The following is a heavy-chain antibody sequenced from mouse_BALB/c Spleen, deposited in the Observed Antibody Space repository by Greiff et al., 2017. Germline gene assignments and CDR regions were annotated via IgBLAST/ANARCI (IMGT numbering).Heavy chain of an antibody. V-gene: IGHV1-82*01. CDR2: IYPGDGDT. CDR3: AREETYYRFAY. D-gene: IGHD1-1*01. CDR1: GYAFSSSW. J-gene: IGHJ3*01. Sequence: QVQLQQSGPELVKPGASVKISCKASGYAFSSSWMNWVKQRPGQGLEWIGRIYPGDGDTNYNGKFKGKATLTADKSSSTAYMQLSSLTSVDSAVYFCAREETYYRFAYWGQGTLVTVSA.